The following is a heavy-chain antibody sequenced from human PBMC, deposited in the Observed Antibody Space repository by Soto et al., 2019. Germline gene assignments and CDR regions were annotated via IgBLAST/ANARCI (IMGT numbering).Heavy chain of an antibody. D-gene: IGHD2-15*01. CDR2: IYWDDDN. J-gene: IGHJ4*02. CDR1: GFSFSTSAVG. V-gene: IGHV2-5*02. Sequence: QITLTESGPPLVKPTQTLTLTCTFSGFSFSTSAVGVGWIRQPPGKALEWLALIYWDDDNSYSPFLKRRLTIXENTSTNPSVLTITIMHPLDTGTYNGAHLCSGASGTRCHFAYWGEGTLVTVSS. CDR3: AHLCSGASGTRCHFAY.